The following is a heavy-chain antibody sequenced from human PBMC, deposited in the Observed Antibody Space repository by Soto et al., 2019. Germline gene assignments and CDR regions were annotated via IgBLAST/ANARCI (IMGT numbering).Heavy chain of an antibody. Sequence: QVQLVESGGGEVQPGRSPRLSCSASGFTFSDYTMHWVRQAPGRGLEWVAIILYDESDQYYSDSVKGRFTISRDNSKNTLYLQMHSLTTEDTAVYYCAKDGTHLWSKQYYFDSWGQGALVTVSS. CDR1: GFTFSDYT. CDR2: ILYDESDQ. V-gene: IGHV3-30*18. CDR3: AKDGTHLWSKQYYFDS. D-gene: IGHD1-26*01. J-gene: IGHJ4*02.